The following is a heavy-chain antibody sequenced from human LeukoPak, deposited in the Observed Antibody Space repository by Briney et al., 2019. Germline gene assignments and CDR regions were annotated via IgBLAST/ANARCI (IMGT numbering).Heavy chain of an antibody. D-gene: IGHD5-12*01. Sequence: PGGSLRLSCAASGFPFSTYSMNWVRQAPGKGLEWVSSICSSSGLIYYADSVKGRFTISRDNAKNSLYLQMNSLRAEDTAVYYCAKRGYSGSDAFDMWGQGTMVTVSS. CDR3: AKRGYSGSDAFDM. J-gene: IGHJ3*02. V-gene: IGHV3-21*01. CDR1: GFPFSTYS. CDR2: ICSSSGLI.